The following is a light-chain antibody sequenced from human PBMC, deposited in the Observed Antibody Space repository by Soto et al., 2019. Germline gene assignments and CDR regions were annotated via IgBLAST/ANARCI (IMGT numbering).Light chain of an antibody. CDR3: SSYTSSSTYV. CDR1: TSDVGYSNG. Sequence: QSVLTQPPSVSGSPGQSVAISCTGTTSDVGYSNGVSWYHQHPGTAPKLMIYDVNNRPSGVPDRFSGSKSGNTASLTISGLQAEDEGDYYCSSYTSSSTYVFGTGTKVTVL. V-gene: IGLV2-18*02. CDR2: DVN. J-gene: IGLJ1*01.